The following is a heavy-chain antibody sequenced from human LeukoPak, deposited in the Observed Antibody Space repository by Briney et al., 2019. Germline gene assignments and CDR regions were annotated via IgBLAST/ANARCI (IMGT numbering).Heavy chain of an antibody. D-gene: IGHD1-14*01. Sequence: PGGSLRLSCAASGFTFSSYEMNWVRQAPGKGLEWISYISNTGSTIHYADSVKGRFTISRDNAKNSLYLQMNSLRAEDTAVYYCARELATLTFATAWGQGTLVTVSS. CDR2: ISNTGSTI. V-gene: IGHV3-48*03. CDR3: ARELATLTFATA. CDR1: GFTFSSYE. J-gene: IGHJ5*02.